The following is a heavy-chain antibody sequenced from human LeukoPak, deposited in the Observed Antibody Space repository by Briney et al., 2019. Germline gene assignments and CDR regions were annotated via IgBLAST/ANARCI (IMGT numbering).Heavy chain of an antibody. V-gene: IGHV3-7*01. Sequence: GESLRLSCSASGFTSSYFWMSWVRQASGKGLEWVANIKQDGSEKYYADSVRGRFTISRDNAKNSLYLQMNSLRAEDTAVYYCARDEGSSWPLGTYYFDYWGQGTLVTVSS. CDR1: GFTSSYFW. CDR2: IKQDGSEK. J-gene: IGHJ4*02. D-gene: IGHD6-13*01. CDR3: ARDEGSSWPLGTYYFDY.